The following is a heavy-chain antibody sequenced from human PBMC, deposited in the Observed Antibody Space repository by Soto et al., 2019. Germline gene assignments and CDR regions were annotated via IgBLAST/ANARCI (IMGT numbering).Heavy chain of an antibody. CDR3: AKDKPGGSNSNDAFDI. D-gene: IGHD2-15*01. CDR1: GVSITSYY. J-gene: IGHJ3*02. CDR2: IYYSGDT. V-gene: IGHV4-59*01. Sequence: SETLSLTCTVSGVSITSYYWSWIRQPPGKGLEWIGEIYYSGDTNYNPSLKSRVTISVDTSKNQFSLKLSSVAAADTAVYYCAKDKPGGSNSNDAFDIWGQGTMVTVSS.